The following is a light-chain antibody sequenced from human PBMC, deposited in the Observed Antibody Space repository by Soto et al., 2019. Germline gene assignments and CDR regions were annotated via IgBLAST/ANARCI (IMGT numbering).Light chain of an antibody. CDR3: QQYNNWPPWT. CDR2: GAS. V-gene: IGKV3-15*01. CDR1: QSVSSN. J-gene: IGKJ1*01. Sequence: EIVMTQSPATLSVSPGERATLSCRASQSVSSNLAWYQQKPGQAPRLLIYGASTRATGIPARFSGSGSGTEFTLTISSLQSEDFAVYYWQQYNNWPPWTFGQGTKVEIE.